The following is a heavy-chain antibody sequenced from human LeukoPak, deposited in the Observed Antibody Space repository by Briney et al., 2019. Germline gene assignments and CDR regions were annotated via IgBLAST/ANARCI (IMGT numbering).Heavy chain of an antibody. V-gene: IGHV4-59*01. CDR3: ARDSGYYDSSGYRRPYYFDY. CDR1: GGSISSYY. CDR2: IYYSGST. J-gene: IGHJ4*02. Sequence: SETLSLTCTVSGGSISSYYWSWIRQPSGKGLEWIGYIYYSGSTNYNPSLKSRVTISVDTSKNQFSLKLSSVTAADTAVYYCARDSGYYDSSGYRRPYYFDYWGQGTLVTVSS. D-gene: IGHD3-22*01.